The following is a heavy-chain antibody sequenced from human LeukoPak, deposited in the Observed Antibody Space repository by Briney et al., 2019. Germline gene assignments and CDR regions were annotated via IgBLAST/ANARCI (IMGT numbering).Heavy chain of an antibody. CDR1: GYTFTSYY. CDR3: ARDWGSSGWYNWFDP. V-gene: IGHV3-30*03. Sequence: SCKASGYTFTSYYMHWVRQAPDKGLEWVAMISHDGGARYYGDSVKGRLTISRDNSENTLYLQMNSLRVEDTAVYYCARDWGSSGWYNWFDPWGQGTLVTVSS. D-gene: IGHD6-19*01. J-gene: IGHJ5*02. CDR2: ISHDGGAR.